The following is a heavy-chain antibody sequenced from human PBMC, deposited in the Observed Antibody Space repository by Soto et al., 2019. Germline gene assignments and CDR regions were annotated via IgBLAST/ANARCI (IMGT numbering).Heavy chain of an antibody. V-gene: IGHV4-34*01. CDR1: GGSFSGYY. D-gene: IGHD5-18*01. Sequence: QVQLQQWGAGLLKPSETLSLTCAVYGGSFSGYYWSWIRQPPGKGLEWIGEINHSGSTNYNPSLKSRVTISVDTSKNQFSLKLSSVTAADTVVYYCARRGQLWLRGWFDPWGQGTLVTVSS. CDR2: INHSGST. J-gene: IGHJ5*02. CDR3: ARRGQLWLRGWFDP.